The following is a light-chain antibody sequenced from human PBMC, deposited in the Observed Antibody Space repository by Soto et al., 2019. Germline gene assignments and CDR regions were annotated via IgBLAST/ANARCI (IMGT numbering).Light chain of an antibody. CDR2: AAS. J-gene: IGKJ4*01. Sequence: DIQLTQSPSFLSASVGDRVTITCRASQGISSYLAWYQQKPGKAPKLLIYAASTLQSGVPSRFSGSGSGTEFTLTICSLQPEDFATYYCLQLNSYPLTFGGGTKVELK. CDR3: LQLNSYPLT. CDR1: QGISSY. V-gene: IGKV1-9*01.